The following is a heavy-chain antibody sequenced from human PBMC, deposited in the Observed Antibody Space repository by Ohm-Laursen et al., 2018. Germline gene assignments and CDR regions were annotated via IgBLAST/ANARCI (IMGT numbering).Heavy chain of an antibody. CDR3: ARDGLPGAFDI. CDR2: IYSGGST. D-gene: IGHD3/OR15-3a*01. J-gene: IGHJ3*02. V-gene: IGHV3-66*01. Sequence: GSLRLSCAASGFTFSDYYMSWIRQAPGKGLEWVSVIYSGGSTYYADSVKGRFTISRDNSKNTLYLQMNSLRAEDTAVYYCARDGLPGAFDIWGQGTMVTVSS. CDR1: GFTFSDYY.